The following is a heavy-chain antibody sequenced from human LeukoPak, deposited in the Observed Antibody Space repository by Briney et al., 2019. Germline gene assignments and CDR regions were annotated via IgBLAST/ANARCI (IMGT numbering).Heavy chain of an antibody. D-gene: IGHD6-19*01. V-gene: IGHV3-7*01. J-gene: IGHJ4*02. Sequence: GGSLRLSCAASGFSFSDFCMSWVRQAPGKGLEWVAFINHPGTEKYYADSVEGRFTISRDNAKNSLYLQMNSLRAEDTAIYYCTRDWLDASLDYWGQGVLVTVSS. CDR3: TRDWLDASLDY. CDR2: INHPGTEK. CDR1: GFSFSDFC.